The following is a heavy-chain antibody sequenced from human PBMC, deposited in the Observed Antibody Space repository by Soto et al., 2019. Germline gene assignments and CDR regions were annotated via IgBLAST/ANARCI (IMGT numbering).Heavy chain of an antibody. CDR3: ARDHQYQLPSDV. D-gene: IGHD2-2*01. CDR2: ISYDGSNK. J-gene: IGHJ6*02. V-gene: IGHV3-30*04. CDR1: GVTFNRYA. Sequence: QAQLVESGGGMVQPGRSLRLSCVASGVTFNRYAMHWVRQAPGKGLEWVAVISYDGSNKYYADSVEGRFTISRDNSNNTLYLQMNTLKAEDSAVYYCARDHQYQLPSDVWGQGTTVTVS.